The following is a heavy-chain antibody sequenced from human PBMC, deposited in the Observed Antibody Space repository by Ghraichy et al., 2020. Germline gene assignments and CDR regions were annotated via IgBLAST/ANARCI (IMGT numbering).Heavy chain of an antibody. J-gene: IGHJ4*02. CDR1: GGSISSGTYY. Sequence: SETLSLTCTVSGGSISSGTYYWGWIRQTPGKGLEWIGSVYFSGSTYYNPSLKSRVTISRDTSNNQFSLKLSSVTAADTAVYYCARRPASEGFDYWGQGALVTVSS. CDR2: VYFSGST. CDR3: ARRPASEGFDY. V-gene: IGHV4-39*01. D-gene: IGHD3-10*01.